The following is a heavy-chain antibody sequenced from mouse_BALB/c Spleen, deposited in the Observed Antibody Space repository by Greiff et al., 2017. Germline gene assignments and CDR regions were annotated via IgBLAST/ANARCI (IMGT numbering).Heavy chain of an antibody. V-gene: IGHV5-6-3*01. CDR2: INSNGGST. CDR3: ARDERRWYAMDY. D-gene: IGHD2-3*01. Sequence: EVHLVESGGGLVQPGGSLKLSCAASGFTFSSYGMSWVRQTPDKRLELVATINSNGGSTYYPDSVKGRFTISRDNAKNTLYLQMSSLKSEDTAMYYCARDERRWYAMDYWGQGTSVTVSS. J-gene: IGHJ4*01. CDR1: GFTFSSYG.